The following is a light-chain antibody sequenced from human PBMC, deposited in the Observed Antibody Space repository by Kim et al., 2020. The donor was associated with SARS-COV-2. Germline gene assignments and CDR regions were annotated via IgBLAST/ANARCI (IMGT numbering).Light chain of an antibody. CDR1: NIGSKN. J-gene: IGLJ3*02. V-gene: IGLV3-9*01. Sequence: SYELTQPLSVSVALGQTARITCGGNNIGSKNVHWYQQKPGQAPVLVIYRDSNRPSGIPERFSGSNSGNTATRTISRAQAGDEADYYCQVWDSSTWVFGGGAQLSVL. CDR3: QVWDSSTWV. CDR2: RDS.